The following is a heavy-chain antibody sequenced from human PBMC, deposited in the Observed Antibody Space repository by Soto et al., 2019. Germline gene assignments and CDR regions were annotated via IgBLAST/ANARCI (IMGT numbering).Heavy chain of an antibody. CDR2: IVGSGGNT. D-gene: IGHD6-13*01. J-gene: IGHJ4*02. CDR3: ATLQQPFDY. V-gene: IGHV3-23*01. CDR1: GFTFSSYA. Sequence: GGSLRLSCAASGFTFSSYAMSWVRQAPGKGLEWVSAIVGSGGNTNYADSVRGRFAISRDNSKNTLSLQMNSLRAEDTAVYYCATLQQPFDYWGQGTLVTVSS.